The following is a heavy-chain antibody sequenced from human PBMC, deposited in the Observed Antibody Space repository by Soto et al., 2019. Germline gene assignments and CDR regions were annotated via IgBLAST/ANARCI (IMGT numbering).Heavy chain of an antibody. CDR2: MNPNSGNT. J-gene: IGHJ5*02. V-gene: IGHV1-8*01. CDR1: GYTFTSYD. CDR3: ARGYCSSTSCSWGWFDP. D-gene: IGHD2-2*01. Sequence: ASVKVSCKASGYTFTSYDINWVRQATGQGLEWMGWMNPNSGNTGYAQKFQGRVTMTRNTSISTAYMELGSLRSEDTAVYYCARGYCSSTSCSWGWFDPWGQGTLVTVSS.